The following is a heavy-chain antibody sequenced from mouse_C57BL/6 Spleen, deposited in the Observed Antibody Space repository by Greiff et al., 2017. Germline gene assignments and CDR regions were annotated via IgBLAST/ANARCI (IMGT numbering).Heavy chain of an antibody. CDR2: IDPENGDT. CDR1: GFNIKDDY. V-gene: IGHV14-4*01. D-gene: IGHD2-14*01. Sequence: EVQLQQSGAELVRPGASVKLSCTASGFNIKDDYMHWVKQRPEQGLEWIGWIDPENGDTEYASKFQGKATITADTSSNTAYLQLSSLTSEDTAVYYCTGDGVPIDYWGQGTTLTVSS. J-gene: IGHJ2*01. CDR3: TGDGVPIDY.